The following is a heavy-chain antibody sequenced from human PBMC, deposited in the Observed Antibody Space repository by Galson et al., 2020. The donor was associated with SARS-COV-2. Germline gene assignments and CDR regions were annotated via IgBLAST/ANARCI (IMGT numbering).Heavy chain of an antibody. J-gene: IGHJ3*02. CDR2: IVGRGGRT. CDR1: GFTFSSYA. D-gene: IGHD2-2*03. Sequence: GESLKISCVASGFTFSSYAMSWVRQAPGEGLEWVSTIVGRGGRTYYADSVKGRLTISRDNSKNTLFLQLDSLRAEDTAVYYCVRDGHCNSTTCSIEGFDIWGQGTMVTVSS. V-gene: IGHV3-23*01. CDR3: VRDGHCNSTTCSIEGFDI.